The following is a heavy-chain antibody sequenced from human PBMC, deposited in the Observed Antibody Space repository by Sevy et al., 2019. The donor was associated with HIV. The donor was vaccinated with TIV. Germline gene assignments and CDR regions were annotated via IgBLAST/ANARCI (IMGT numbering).Heavy chain of an antibody. CDR2: VYYTGGT. CDR3: ERRNDFDI. V-gene: IGHV4-59*08. CDR1: GGSINSDH. Sequence: SETLSLTCTVSGGSINSDHWNWIRQPPGKGLEWIGYVYYTGGTNYNPSLKNRVTISVDRTKNQFSLKLTSVTAADTAVYYCERRNDFDIWGQGTMVTVSS. J-gene: IGHJ3*02.